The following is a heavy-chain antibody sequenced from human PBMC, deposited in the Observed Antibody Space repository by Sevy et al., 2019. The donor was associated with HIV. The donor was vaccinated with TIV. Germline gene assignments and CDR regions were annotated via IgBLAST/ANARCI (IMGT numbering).Heavy chain of an antibody. CDR1: GIIFTSSG. Sequence: GGSLRLSCVVSGIIFTSSGMHWVRQAPGKGLEWVAVISYHGRDKFYAASVKGRFTISRDNSKNILYLQMNGLRIEDTAVYYCAKDFTGYNGMDVWGQGTIVTVSS. CDR2: ISYHGRDK. J-gene: IGHJ6*02. V-gene: IGHV3-30*18. D-gene: IGHD3-9*01. CDR3: AKDFTGYNGMDV.